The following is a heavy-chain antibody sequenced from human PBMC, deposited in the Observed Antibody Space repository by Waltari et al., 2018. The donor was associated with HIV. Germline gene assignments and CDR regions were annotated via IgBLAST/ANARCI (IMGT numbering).Heavy chain of an antibody. CDR3: AKSPLWFGDYYYYGMDV. CDR1: GFTFSSYG. CDR2: ISYDGSNK. V-gene: IGHV3-30*18. D-gene: IGHD3-10*01. J-gene: IGHJ6*02. Sequence: QVQLVESGGGVVQPGRSLRLSCAASGFTFSSYGMHWVRQAPGKGLEWVAVISYDGSNKYYADSVKGRFTISRDNSKNTLYLQMNSLRAEDTAVYYCAKSPLWFGDYYYYGMDVWGQGTTVTVSS.